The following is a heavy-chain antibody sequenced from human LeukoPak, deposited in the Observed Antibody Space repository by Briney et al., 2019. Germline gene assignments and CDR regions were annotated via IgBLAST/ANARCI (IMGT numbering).Heavy chain of an antibody. D-gene: IGHD6-19*01. V-gene: IGHV1-18*01. J-gene: IGHJ6*02. Sequence: ASVKVSCKASGYTFTSYGISWVRQAPGQGLEWMGWISDYNGNTNYGQKLQGRVTMTTDTSTSTAYMELRSLRSDDTAVYYCARPHSSGWDNYYYYYGMDVWGQGTTVTVSS. CDR1: GYTFTSYG. CDR2: ISDYNGNT. CDR3: ARPHSSGWDNYYYYYGMDV.